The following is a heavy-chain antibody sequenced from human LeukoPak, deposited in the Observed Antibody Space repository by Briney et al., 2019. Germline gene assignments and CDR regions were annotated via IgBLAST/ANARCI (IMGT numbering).Heavy chain of an antibody. Sequence: GGSLRLSCAASGFTFSRSWMSWVRQAPGKGLEWVANIREDGSEKYYVDSVKGRFTISRDNAKNSLYLQMDSLRAEDTAVYYCEREVHYYIWGSYLPERAWGQGTLVTVSS. D-gene: IGHD3-16*02. V-gene: IGHV3-7*01. CDR2: IREDGSEK. CDR3: EREVHYYIWGSYLPERA. J-gene: IGHJ5*02. CDR1: GFTFSRSW.